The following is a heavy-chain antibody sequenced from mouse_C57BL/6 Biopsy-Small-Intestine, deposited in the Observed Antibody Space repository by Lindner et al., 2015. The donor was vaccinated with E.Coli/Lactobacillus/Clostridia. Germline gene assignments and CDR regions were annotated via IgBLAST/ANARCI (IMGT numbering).Heavy chain of an antibody. D-gene: IGHD3-2*02. CDR1: GYAFSSYW. CDR3: ARKGDSSGSFAY. Sequence: VQLQESGAEPVKPGASVKISCKASGYAFSSYWMNWVKQRPGKGLEWIGQIYPGDGDTNYNGKFKGKATLTADKSSSTAYMQLSSLTSEDSAVYFCARKGDSSGSFAYWGQGTLVTVSA. V-gene: IGHV1-80*01. J-gene: IGHJ3*01. CDR2: IYPGDGDT.